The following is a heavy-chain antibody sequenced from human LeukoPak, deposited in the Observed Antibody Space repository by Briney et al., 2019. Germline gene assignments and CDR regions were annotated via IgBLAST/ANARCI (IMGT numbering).Heavy chain of an antibody. CDR3: AREGPGAATDAFDI. D-gene: IGHD7-27*01. V-gene: IGHV1-69*05. CDR1: GGTCSSYA. Sequence: SVKVSCKASGGTCSSYAISWVRQAPGQGLEWLGGIIPIFGTANYAQKFQGRVTITTDESTSTAYMELSSLRSEDTAVYYCAREGPGAATDAFDIWGQGTMVTVSS. J-gene: IGHJ3*02. CDR2: IIPIFGTA.